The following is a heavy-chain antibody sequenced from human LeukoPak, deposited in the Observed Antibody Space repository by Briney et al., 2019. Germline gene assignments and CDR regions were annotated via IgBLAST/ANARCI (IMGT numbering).Heavy chain of an antibody. J-gene: IGHJ4*02. CDR1: GFTFDDYG. D-gene: IGHD3-10*01. CDR2: IRSKANSYAT. Sequence: GSLRLSCAASGFTFDDYGMSWVRQASGKGLEWVGRIRSKANSYATAYAASVKGRFTISRDDSKNTAYLQMNSLKTEDTAVYYCTSLSTYYYYLNWGQGTLVTVSS. CDR3: TSLSTYYYYLN. V-gene: IGHV3-73*01.